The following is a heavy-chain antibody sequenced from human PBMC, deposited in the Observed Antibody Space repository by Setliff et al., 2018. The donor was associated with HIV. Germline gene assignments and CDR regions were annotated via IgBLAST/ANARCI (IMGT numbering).Heavy chain of an antibody. Sequence: ASVKVSCKTSGYTFINYDINWVRQAAGQGLEWMGWMNPNTGNTGYAQNFQGRVTMTTDTSTNTAYLELRGLRSDDTALYYCANYGDYWGQGTLVTVSS. J-gene: IGHJ4*02. CDR2: MNPNTGNT. CDR3: ANYGDY. CDR1: GYTFINYD. V-gene: IGHV1-8*01.